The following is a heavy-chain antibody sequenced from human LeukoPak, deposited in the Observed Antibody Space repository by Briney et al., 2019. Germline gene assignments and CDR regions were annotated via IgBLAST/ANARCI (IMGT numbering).Heavy chain of an antibody. CDR2: ISYDGSNK. CDR3: AKGQTGYSSSWYDY. D-gene: IGHD6-13*01. Sequence: GGSLRLSCAASGFTFSSYGMHWVRQAPGKGLEWVAVISYDGSNKYYADSVKGRFTISRDNSKNTLYLQMNSLRAEDTAVYYCAKGQTGYSSSWYDYWGQGTLVTVSS. V-gene: IGHV3-30*18. CDR1: GFTFSSYG. J-gene: IGHJ4*02.